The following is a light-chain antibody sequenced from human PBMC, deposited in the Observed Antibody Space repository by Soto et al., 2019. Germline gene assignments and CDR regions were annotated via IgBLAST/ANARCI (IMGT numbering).Light chain of an antibody. V-gene: IGKV1-5*03. Sequence: IQLTQSPSTLSVYVGDRVTITCRASRSVSRWLAWYQQKPGKAPKLLIYQVSSLESGVPSRFSGSGSETEFTLTISSLQPDDFATYYCQQYNSYISFGQGTRLEIK. J-gene: IGKJ5*01. CDR2: QVS. CDR3: QQYNSYIS. CDR1: RSVSRW.